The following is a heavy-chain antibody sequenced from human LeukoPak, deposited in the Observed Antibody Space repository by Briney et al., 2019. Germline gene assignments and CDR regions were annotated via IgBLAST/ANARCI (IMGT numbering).Heavy chain of an antibody. V-gene: IGHV1-18*01. CDR2: NSAYNGNT. D-gene: IGHD3-10*01. J-gene: IGHJ6*02. CDR3: ARDPRGVYYYGMDV. Sequence: ASVKVSCKASGYTFTSYGISWVRQAPGQGLEWMGWNSAYNGNTNYAQKLQGRVTMTTDTSTSTAYMELRSLRSDDTAVYYCARDPRGVYYYGMDVWGQGTTVTVSS. CDR1: GYTFTSYG.